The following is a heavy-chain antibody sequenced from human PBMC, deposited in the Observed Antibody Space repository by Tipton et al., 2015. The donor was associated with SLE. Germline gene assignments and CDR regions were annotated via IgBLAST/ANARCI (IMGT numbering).Heavy chain of an antibody. Sequence: QLVQSGAEVKKPGASVKVSCKASGYTFTGDYMHWVRQAPGQGLAWMGWIDPNSGGTNYAQNFQGRVTMIRDTSISTAYMELSRLTSDDTAVYYCATPAPYYYGLDVWGQGTTVTVSS. CDR1: GYTFTGDY. CDR3: ATPAPYYYGLDV. V-gene: IGHV1-2*02. J-gene: IGHJ6*02. CDR2: IDPNSGGT.